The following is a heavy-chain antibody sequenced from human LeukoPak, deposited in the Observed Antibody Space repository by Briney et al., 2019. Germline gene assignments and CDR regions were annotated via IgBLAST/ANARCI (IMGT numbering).Heavy chain of an antibody. CDR1: GFTFNTYA. CDR3: ASGLYGSGPP. J-gene: IGHJ4*02. D-gene: IGHD3-10*01. CDR2: ISGSGGTT. V-gene: IGHV3-23*01. Sequence: GGSLRLSCAASGFTFNTYAMDWVRQAPGKGLEWVSFISGSGGTTYYADSVKGRFTSSRDNSKNTLYLQMSSLRAEDTAVYYCASGLYGSGPPWRQGTLVTVSS.